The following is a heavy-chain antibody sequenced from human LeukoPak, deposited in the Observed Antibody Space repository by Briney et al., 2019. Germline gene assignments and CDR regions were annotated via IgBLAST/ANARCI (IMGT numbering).Heavy chain of an antibody. CDR1: GFTFSTYT. CDR2: MSYDGGDK. J-gene: IGHJ4*02. Sequence: GSLRLSCAASGFTFSTYTMHWVRQAPGKGLEWVAVMSYDGGDKYYAESVKGRFTISRDNSRTTVYLQMNSLRAEDTAVYYCAGGSRWLQLGPFAYWGQGTLVTVSS. D-gene: IGHD5-24*01. V-gene: IGHV3-30*01. CDR3: AGGSRWLQLGPFAY.